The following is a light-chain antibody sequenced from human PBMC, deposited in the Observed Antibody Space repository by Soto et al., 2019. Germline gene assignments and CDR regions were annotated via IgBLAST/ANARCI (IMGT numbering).Light chain of an antibody. CDR2: EVY. Sequence: QSALTQPASVSGSPGQSITISCTGTSSDIGTWTHVSWYQHHPGKTPKVIIYEVYNRPSGVSDRFSGSKSGNTASLTISGLQADDEADYYCMSYTTSGTLWVLGGGTKLTVL. CDR1: SSDIGTWTH. CDR3: MSYTTSGTLWV. J-gene: IGLJ3*02. V-gene: IGLV2-14*01.